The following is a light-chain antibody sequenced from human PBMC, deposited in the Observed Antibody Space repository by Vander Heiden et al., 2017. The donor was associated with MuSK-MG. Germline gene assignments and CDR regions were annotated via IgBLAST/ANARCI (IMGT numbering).Light chain of an antibody. J-gene: IGKJ5*01. CDR2: DTS. CDR1: ESVSRY. V-gene: IGKV3-11*01. Sequence: EIFLTQSPATLSLSPGERATLSCRASESVSRYLAWYQHRPGQAPRLLIYDTSIRATGVPARFSGSGSDTDFTLTISGLEPEDFAVYYCQQRLRLITFGQGTRLEIK. CDR3: QQRLRLIT.